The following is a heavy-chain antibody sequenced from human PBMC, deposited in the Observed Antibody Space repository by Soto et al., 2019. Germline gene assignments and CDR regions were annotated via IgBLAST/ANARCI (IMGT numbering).Heavy chain of an antibody. Sequence: GVSLGLSFAASGVSFSSYWMHWFRQAPGKGLVWVSRINSDGSSTSYADSVKGRFTISRDNAKNTLYLQMNSLRAEDTAVYYCARRGGGAATARPAYYYYMDDWGKGTTVTVSS. CDR2: INSDGSST. J-gene: IGHJ6*03. V-gene: IGHV3-74*01. CDR1: GVSFSSYW. CDR3: ARRGGGAATARPAYYYYMDD. D-gene: IGHD3-10*01.